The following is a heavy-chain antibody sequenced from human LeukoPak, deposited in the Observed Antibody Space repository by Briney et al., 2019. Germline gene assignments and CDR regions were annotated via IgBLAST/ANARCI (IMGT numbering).Heavy chain of an antibody. CDR3: ARRRYYYNPLFDY. D-gene: IGHD3-10*01. Sequence: SETLSLTCTVSGGSISSSSYCWGWIRQPPGKGLEWIGSIYYSGSTYYNPSLKSRVTISVDTSKNQFSLKLSSVTAADTAVYYCARRRYYYNPLFDYWGQGTLVTVSS. J-gene: IGHJ4*02. CDR1: GGSISSSSYC. V-gene: IGHV4-39*01. CDR2: IYYSGST.